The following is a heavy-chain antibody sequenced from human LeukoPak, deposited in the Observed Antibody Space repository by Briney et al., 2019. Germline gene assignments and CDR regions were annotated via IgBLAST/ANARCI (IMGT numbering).Heavy chain of an antibody. Sequence: PGGSLRLSCAASGFTFSSYLMHWVRQAPGKGLVWVARINSDGTNTNYADSVKGRFTIPRHNSKNTLYLQMNSLRAEDTAVYYCVIAARPPFDYWGQGTLVTVSS. CDR2: INSDGTNT. V-gene: IGHV3-74*01. D-gene: IGHD6-6*01. CDR1: GFTFSSYL. CDR3: VIAARPPFDY. J-gene: IGHJ4*02.